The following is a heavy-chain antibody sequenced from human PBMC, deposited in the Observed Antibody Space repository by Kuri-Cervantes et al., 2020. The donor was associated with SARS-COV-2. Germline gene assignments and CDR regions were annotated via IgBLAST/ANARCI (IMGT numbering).Heavy chain of an antibody. Sequence: GGPLRPPLAASGFTFRSYSVNGVRQAPGKGREWVASISSRSSYIYYADSVKGRFTISRDKAKNSLYLQMNSLRAAETAVYYCARDVGNSWNDSFDYWGQGTLVTVSS. CDR1: GFTFRSYS. D-gene: IGHD1-20*01. V-gene: IGHV3-21*01. CDR3: ARDVGNSWNDSFDY. J-gene: IGHJ4*02. CDR2: ISSRSSYI.